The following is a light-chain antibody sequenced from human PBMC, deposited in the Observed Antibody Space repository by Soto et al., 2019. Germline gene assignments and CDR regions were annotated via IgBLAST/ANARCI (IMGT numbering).Light chain of an antibody. CDR2: GAS. CDR1: QSITSNY. Sequence: EIVLTQSPGTLSLSPGERATLPCRASQSITSNYLAWYQQKLGQAPRLLIYGASTRATGIPDRFSGSGSGTDFTLTISRLEPEDFAVYYCQPYGSSPGSVTFGPGTKVDIK. V-gene: IGKV3-20*01. J-gene: IGKJ3*01. CDR3: QPYGSSPGSVT.